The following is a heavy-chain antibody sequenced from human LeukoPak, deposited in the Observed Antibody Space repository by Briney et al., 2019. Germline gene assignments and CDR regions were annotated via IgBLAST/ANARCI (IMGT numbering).Heavy chain of an antibody. CDR2: ISSSSSYI. J-gene: IGHJ4*02. V-gene: IGHV3-11*06. CDR1: GFTFSDYY. CDR3: ARDFVEMATDFDY. D-gene: IGHD5-24*01. Sequence: PGGSLRLTCAASGFTFSDYYMSWIRQAPGKGLEWVSSISSSSSYIYYADSVKGRFTISRDNAKNSLYLQMNSLRAEDTAVYYCARDFVEMATDFDYWGQGTLVTVSS.